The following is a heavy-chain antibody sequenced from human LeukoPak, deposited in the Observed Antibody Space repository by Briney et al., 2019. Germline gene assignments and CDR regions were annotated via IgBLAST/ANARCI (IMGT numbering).Heavy chain of an antibody. CDR2: MNPNSGNT. Sequence: ASVKVSCTASGYTFTSYDINWVRQATGQGLEWMGWMNPNSGNTGYAQKFQGRVTMTRNTSISTAYMELSSLRSEDTAVYYCARGLYSSSWYAPWGQGTLVTVSS. D-gene: IGHD6-13*01. CDR1: GYTFTSYD. J-gene: IGHJ5*02. V-gene: IGHV1-8*01. CDR3: ARGLYSSSWYAP.